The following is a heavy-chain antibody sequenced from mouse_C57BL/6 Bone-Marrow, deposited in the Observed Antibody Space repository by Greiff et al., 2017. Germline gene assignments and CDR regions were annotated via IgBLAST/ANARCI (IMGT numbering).Heavy chain of an antibody. CDR3: VLYYGSSFDY. Sequence: VMLVESGPELVKPGASVKISCKASGYAFSSSWMNWVKQRPGTGLEWIGRIYPGDGDTNYNGKLKGKATLNADKSSSTAYMQLSSLTSEDSSVYFFVLYYGSSFDYWGQGTTLTVSS. J-gene: IGHJ2*01. CDR2: IYPGDGDT. D-gene: IGHD1-1*01. CDR1: GYAFSSSW. V-gene: IGHV1-82*01.